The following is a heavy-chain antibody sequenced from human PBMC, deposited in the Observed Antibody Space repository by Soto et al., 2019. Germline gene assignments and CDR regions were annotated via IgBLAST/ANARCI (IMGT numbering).Heavy chain of an antibody. CDR1: GFTFSNYA. D-gene: IGHD3-10*01. V-gene: IGHV3-23*01. CDR2: ISGSGDTR. CDR3: AKESDVSGRYYPDY. Sequence: EVQLLESGGGLVQPGGSLRLSCAASGFTFSNYAMSWVRQAPGRGLEWVSAISGSGDTRYYSDSVKGRFTISRDNSKYTLYLQLSSLRAEDTAVYYCAKESDVSGRYYPDYWGQGTLVTVSS. J-gene: IGHJ4*02.